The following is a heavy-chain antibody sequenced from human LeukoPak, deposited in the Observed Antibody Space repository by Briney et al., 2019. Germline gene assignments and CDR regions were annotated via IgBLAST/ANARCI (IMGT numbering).Heavy chain of an antibody. CDR1: GGSISSYY. CDR2: IYHSGST. Sequence: SETLSLTCTVSGGSISSYYWSWIRQPPGKGLEWIGYIYHSGSTNYNPSLKSRVTISVDTSKNQFSLKLSSVTAADTAVYYCARENTIAAAGTGDALDIWGQGTMVTVSS. D-gene: IGHD6-13*01. V-gene: IGHV4-59*01. CDR3: ARENTIAAAGTGDALDI. J-gene: IGHJ3*02.